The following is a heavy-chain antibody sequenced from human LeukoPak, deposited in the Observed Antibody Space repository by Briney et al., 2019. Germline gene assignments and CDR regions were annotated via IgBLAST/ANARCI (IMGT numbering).Heavy chain of an antibody. CDR2: IYYSGST. D-gene: IGHD2-15*01. CDR1: GDSISSYY. Sequence: PSETLSLTCTVSGDSISSYYWSWTRQPPGKGLEWIGYIYYSGSTNYNPSLKSRVTISVDTSKNQFSLKLSSVTAADTGVYYCARHVICGGGNCYGAALDYWGQGTLVTVSS. CDR3: ARHVICGGGNCYGAALDY. V-gene: IGHV4-59*08. J-gene: IGHJ4*02.